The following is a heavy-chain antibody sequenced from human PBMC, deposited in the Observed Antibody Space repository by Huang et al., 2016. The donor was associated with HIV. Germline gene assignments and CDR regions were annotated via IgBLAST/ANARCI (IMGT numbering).Heavy chain of an antibody. Sequence: VQLVESGGGVVQPGRSLRLACAASGVSFSTYGWHWVRQAPGKGVEGVAIRTYEGSNKYYAHSVKGRFTISRDTSENKVYLQMNSLRHEDTAVYYCAKDGADEEWDIDYWGQGTLVTVSS. CDR1: GVSFSTYG. J-gene: IGHJ4*02. V-gene: IGHV3-30*18. CDR2: RTYEGSNK. CDR3: AKDGADEEWDIDY. D-gene: IGHD1-26*01.